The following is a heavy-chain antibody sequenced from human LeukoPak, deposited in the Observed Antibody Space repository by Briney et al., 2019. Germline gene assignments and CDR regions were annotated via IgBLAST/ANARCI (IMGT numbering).Heavy chain of an antibody. V-gene: IGHV1-2*02. CDR1: GYTFTGYY. Sequence: GASVKVSCKASGYTFTGYYMHWVRQAPGQGLEWMGWINPNSGGTNYAQKFQGRVTMTRDTSISTAYMELSRLRSDDTAVYYCAREYSSSSNAFDIWGQGTMVTVSS. CDR3: AREYSSSSNAFDI. CDR2: INPNSGGT. D-gene: IGHD6-6*01. J-gene: IGHJ3*02.